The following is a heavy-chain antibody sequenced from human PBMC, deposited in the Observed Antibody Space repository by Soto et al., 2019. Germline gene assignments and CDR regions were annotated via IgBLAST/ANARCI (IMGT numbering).Heavy chain of an antibody. CDR3: ARESTYYGDYARGPFDY. V-gene: IGHV1-69*01. D-gene: IGHD4-17*01. CDR2: IIPIFGTA. CDR1: GGTFSSYA. Sequence: QVQLVQSGAEVKKPGSWVKVSCKASGGTFSSYAISWVRQAPGQGLEWMGGIIPIFGTANYAQKFQGRVTITADESTSTAYMELSSLRSEDTAVYYCARESTYYGDYARGPFDYWGQGTLVTVSS. J-gene: IGHJ4*02.